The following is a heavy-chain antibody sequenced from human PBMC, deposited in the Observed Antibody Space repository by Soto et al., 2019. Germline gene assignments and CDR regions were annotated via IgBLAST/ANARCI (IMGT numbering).Heavy chain of an antibody. V-gene: IGHV3-23*01. CDR1: GFTFSSYA. J-gene: IGHJ3*02. D-gene: IGHD3-22*01. Sequence: PGGSLRLSCAASGFTFSSYAMSWVRQAPGKGLEWVSAISGSGGSTYYADSVKGRFTISRDNSKNTLYLQMNSLRAEDTAVYYCAKEIFPYYYDSSGRNGPFDIWGQGTMVTVSS. CDR3: AKEIFPYYYDSSGRNGPFDI. CDR2: ISGSGGST.